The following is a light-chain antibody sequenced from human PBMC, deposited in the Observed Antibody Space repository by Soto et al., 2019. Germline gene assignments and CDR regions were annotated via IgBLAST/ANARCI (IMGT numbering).Light chain of an antibody. J-gene: IGLJ2*01. CDR3: RSYTNRDTVV. Sequence: QSALTQPASVSGSPGQSLTISCTGTSTDIGSYNFVSWYQQHPGKAPNLMIYDVHNRPSGVSTRFSGSKSGNTASLTISGLQYEDEAHYSCRSYTNRDTVVFGGGTKLTVL. CDR1: STDIGSYNF. CDR2: DVH. V-gene: IGLV2-14*01.